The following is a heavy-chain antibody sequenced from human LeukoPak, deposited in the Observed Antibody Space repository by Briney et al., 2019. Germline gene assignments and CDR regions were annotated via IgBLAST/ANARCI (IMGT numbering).Heavy chain of an antibody. J-gene: IGHJ5*02. CDR3: ARFIVVVVAATNANWFDP. D-gene: IGHD2-15*01. V-gene: IGHV3-21*01. Sequence: GGSLRLSCAASGLTFSSYSMNWVRRAPGKGLEWVSSISSSSSYIYYADSVKGRFTISRDNAKNSLYLQMNSLRAEDTAVYYCARFIVVVVAATNANWFDPWGQGTLVTVSS. CDR1: GLTFSSYS. CDR2: ISSSSSYI.